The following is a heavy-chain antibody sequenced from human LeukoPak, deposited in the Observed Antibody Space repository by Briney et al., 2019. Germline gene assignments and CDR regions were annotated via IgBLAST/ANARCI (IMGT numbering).Heavy chain of an antibody. J-gene: IGHJ4*02. Sequence: ASVKVSCKASGYTFTSSDINWVRQATGQGLVWMGWMNPNIFNTGYAQKFQGRVTLTMDTSINTAYMELSSLRSEDTALYYCTRAHYDSRGYPSFDYWGQGTLVTVSS. V-gene: IGHV1-8*01. D-gene: IGHD3-22*01. CDR2: MNPNIFNT. CDR3: TRAHYDSRGYPSFDY. CDR1: GYTFTSSD.